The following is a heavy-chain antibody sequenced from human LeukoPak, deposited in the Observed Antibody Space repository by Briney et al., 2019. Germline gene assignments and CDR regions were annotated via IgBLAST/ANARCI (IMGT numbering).Heavy chain of an antibody. CDR1: GGSFSGYY. CDR3: AKVMGWFGGFDY. D-gene: IGHD3-10*01. V-gene: IGHV4-34*01. CDR2: INHSGST. Sequence: SEALSLTCAVYGGSFSGYYWSWIRQPPGKGLEWIGEINHSGSTNYNPSLESRVTISVGTSKNQFSLKLSSVTAADTAVYYCAKVMGWFGGFDYWGQGTLVTVSS. J-gene: IGHJ4*02.